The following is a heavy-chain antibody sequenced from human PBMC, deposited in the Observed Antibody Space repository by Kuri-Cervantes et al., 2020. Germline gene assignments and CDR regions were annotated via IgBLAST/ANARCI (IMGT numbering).Heavy chain of an antibody. Sequence: GESLKISCAASGFTFSSYAMSWVRQAPGKGLEWVSAISGSGGSTYYADSVKGRFTISRDNAKNSLYLQMNSLRAEDTAVYYCARDIYDFWSGGPYYYYYGMDVWGQGTTVTVSS. D-gene: IGHD3-3*01. CDR1: GFTFSSYA. CDR2: ISGSGGST. J-gene: IGHJ6*02. CDR3: ARDIYDFWSGGPYYYYYGMDV. V-gene: IGHV3-23*01.